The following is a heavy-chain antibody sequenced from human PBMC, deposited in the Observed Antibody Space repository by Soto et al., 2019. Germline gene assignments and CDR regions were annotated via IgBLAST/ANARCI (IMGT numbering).Heavy chain of an antibody. D-gene: IGHD3-3*01. CDR3: ARLLYDFWSGYYRRGPLDF. Sequence: GGSLRLSCAASGFTFSSYSMNWVRQAPGKGLEWVSYISSSSSTIYYADSVKGRFTISRDNAKNSLYLQMNSLRDEDTAVYDWARLLYDFWSGYYRRGPLDFSGQGTTVTVSS. CDR2: ISSSSSTI. J-gene: IGHJ6*02. V-gene: IGHV3-48*02. CDR1: GFTFSSYS.